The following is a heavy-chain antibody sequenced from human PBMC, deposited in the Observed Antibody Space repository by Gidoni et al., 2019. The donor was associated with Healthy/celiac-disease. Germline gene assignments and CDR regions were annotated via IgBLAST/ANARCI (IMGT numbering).Heavy chain of an antibody. V-gene: IGHV3-23*01. CDR1: GFTFSSYA. D-gene: IGHD7-27*01. CDR2: ISGSGGST. CDR3: AKGPTPELGNNWFDP. Sequence: EVQLLESGGGLVQPGGSLRLSCAASGFTFSSYAMSWVRQAPGKGLEWVSAISGSGGSTYYADSVKGRFTISRDNSKNTLYPQMNSLRAEDTAVYYCAKGPTPELGNNWFDPWGQGTLVTVSS. J-gene: IGHJ5*02.